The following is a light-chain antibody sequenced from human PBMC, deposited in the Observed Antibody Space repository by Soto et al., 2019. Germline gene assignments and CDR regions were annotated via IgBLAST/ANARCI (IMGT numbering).Light chain of an antibody. CDR2: SNS. CDR3: AAWDDGLNGVV. CDR1: NSNIGSNT. Sequence: QSVLTQPPSAPGTPGQRVTISCSGSNSNIGSNTVNWYQQLPGTAPKLLIYSNSHRPSGVPDRFSGSKSGTSASLAISGLQSEDEADYYCAAWDDGLNGVVFGGGTKLTVL. J-gene: IGLJ2*01. V-gene: IGLV1-44*01.